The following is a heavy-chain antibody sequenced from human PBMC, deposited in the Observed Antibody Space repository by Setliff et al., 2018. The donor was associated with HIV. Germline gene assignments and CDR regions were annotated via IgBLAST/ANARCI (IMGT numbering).Heavy chain of an antibody. CDR3: ARWGSGSYERVFDY. D-gene: IGHD1-26*01. Sequence: GGSLRLSCAASGFTFSGYSMNWVRQAPGKGLEWVSYITGSSDTIYYADSVKGRFTISRDNANNLVYLQMNSLRVEDTAVYFCARWGSGSYERVFDYWGQGMLVTVSS. V-gene: IGHV3-48*04. CDR1: GFTFSGYS. CDR2: ITGSSDTI. J-gene: IGHJ4*02.